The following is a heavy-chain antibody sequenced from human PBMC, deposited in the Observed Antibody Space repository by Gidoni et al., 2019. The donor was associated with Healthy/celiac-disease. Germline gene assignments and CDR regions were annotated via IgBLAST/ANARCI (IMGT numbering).Heavy chain of an antibody. CDR2: IYPGDSDT. V-gene: IGHV5-51*03. Sequence: EVQLVQSGAEVKQPGESLKSSWKGSGYSFTSYWIGWVRQMPGNGLASMAIIYPGDSDTRYSPSFQGHVTISADKATSTAYLQWSSLKASDTAMYSCARRNDFWSGYYFDYWGQGTLVTVSS. J-gene: IGHJ4*02. D-gene: IGHD3-3*01. CDR1: GYSFTSYW. CDR3: ARRNDFWSGYYFDY.